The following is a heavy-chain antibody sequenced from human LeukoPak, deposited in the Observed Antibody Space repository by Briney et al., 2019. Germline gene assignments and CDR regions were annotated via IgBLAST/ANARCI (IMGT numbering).Heavy chain of an antibody. D-gene: IGHD3-16*02. V-gene: IGHV1-2*02. J-gene: IGHJ4*02. CDR2: INPNCGGT. CDR3: ARVAPLRLGELSFLRFWDY. Sequence: ASVRVSCKASGYTFTVYYMHWVRQAPGQGLEWMGWINPNCGGTNYAQKFQGRVTMTRDTSISTAYMELSRLRSDDTAVYYCARVAPLRLGELSFLRFWDYWGQGTLVTVSS. CDR1: GYTFTVYY.